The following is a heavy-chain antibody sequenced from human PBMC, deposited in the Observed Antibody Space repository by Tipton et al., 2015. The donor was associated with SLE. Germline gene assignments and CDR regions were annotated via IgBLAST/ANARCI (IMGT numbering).Heavy chain of an antibody. J-gene: IGHJ4*02. CDR2: IKDRGST. CDR3: AGDSRSLDY. V-gene: IGHV4-34*01. Sequence: TLSLTCAAFVGAFYGGSVSGYYWSWIRQRPGKGLEWIGEIKDRGSTYYNPPLKSRVTKSVDTSKNQFSLRLSAVTAADTAVYYCAGDSRSLDYWGQGTLVTVSS. CDR1: GGSVSGYY. D-gene: IGHD3-10*01.